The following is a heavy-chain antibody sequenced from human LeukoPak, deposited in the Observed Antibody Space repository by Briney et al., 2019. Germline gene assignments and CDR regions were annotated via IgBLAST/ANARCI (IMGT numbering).Heavy chain of an antibody. D-gene: IGHD2-2*01. CDR2: IIPIFGTA. CDR1: GYTFTSYA. CDR3: ARETSGRESDPDIVVVPAAMDYAFDI. V-gene: IGHV1-69*13. J-gene: IGHJ3*02. Sequence: SVKVSCTASGYTFTSYAISWVRQAPGQGLEWMGGIIPIFGTANNAQKFQGRVTITADESTSTAYMELSSLRSEDTAAYYCARETSGRESDPDIVVVPAAMDYAFDIWGQGTMVTVSS.